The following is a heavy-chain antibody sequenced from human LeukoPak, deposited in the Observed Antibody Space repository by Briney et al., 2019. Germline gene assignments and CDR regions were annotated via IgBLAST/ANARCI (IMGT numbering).Heavy chain of an antibody. D-gene: IGHD3-10*01. Sequence: ASVKLSCKASGYTFTSYDINSVRQAPGQGPEWMGWMNPNSGNTGYAQQFQGRVTMTRTTSTSTAYMELSSLRSDDTAVYYCARGWFGQLLQDYGGQGTLVTVSS. CDR2: MNPNSGNT. CDR1: GYTFTSYD. V-gene: IGHV1-8*01. J-gene: IGHJ4*02. CDR3: ARGWFGQLLQDY.